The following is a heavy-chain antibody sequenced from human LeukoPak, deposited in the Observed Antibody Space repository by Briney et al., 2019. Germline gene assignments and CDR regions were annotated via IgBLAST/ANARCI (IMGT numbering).Heavy chain of an antibody. D-gene: IGHD3/OR15-3a*01. Sequence: GGSLRLSCAASGFTFSSYSMNWVRQAPGKGLEWVSSISTTSRYIYYADSVKGRFTVSRDNAKNSLYLQMNSLRGEDTAVYYCAKAHLLDWLLPFDYWGQGTLVTVSS. V-gene: IGHV3-21*01. CDR2: ISTTSRYI. J-gene: IGHJ4*02. CDR1: GFTFSSYS. CDR3: AKAHLLDWLLPFDY.